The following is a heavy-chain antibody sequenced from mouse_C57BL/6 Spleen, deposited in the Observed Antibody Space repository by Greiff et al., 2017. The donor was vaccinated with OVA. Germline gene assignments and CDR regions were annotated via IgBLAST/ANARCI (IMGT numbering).Heavy chain of an antibody. CDR1: GYTFTSYW. D-gene: IGHD1-1*01. CDR2: IDPSDSYT. CDR3: ARSLTTVVGFDY. Sequence: QVQLKQPGAELVMPGASVKLSCKASGYTFTSYWMHWVKQRPGQGLEWIGEIDPSDSYTNYNQKFKGKSTLTVDKSSSTAYMQLSSLTSEDSAVYYCARSLTTVVGFDYWGQGTTLTVSS. V-gene: IGHV1-69*01. J-gene: IGHJ2*01.